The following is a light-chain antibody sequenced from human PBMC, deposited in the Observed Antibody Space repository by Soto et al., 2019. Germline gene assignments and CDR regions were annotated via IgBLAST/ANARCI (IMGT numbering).Light chain of an antibody. CDR1: SSDIGYYNY. J-gene: IGLJ1*01. CDR3: SAYTNSSNVV. V-gene: IGLV2-14*03. CDR2: DVS. Sequence: QSALTQPASVSGYPGQSITISCTGTSSDIGYYNYVSWYQQHPGKAPKVMIYDVSNRPSGVSNRFSGSKSANTASLTISGLQAEDEADYHCSAYTNSSNVVFGSGTKVTV.